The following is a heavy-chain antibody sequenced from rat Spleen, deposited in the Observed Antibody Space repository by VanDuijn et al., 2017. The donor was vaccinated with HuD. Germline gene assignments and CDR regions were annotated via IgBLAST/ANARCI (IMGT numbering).Heavy chain of an antibody. V-gene: IGHV5-20*01. CDR1: GFTFSDCY. D-gene: IGHD1-1*01. CDR3: ATTPSCYSADTYYFDY. J-gene: IGHJ2*01. Sequence: EVQLVESGGGLVQPGRSLKLSCAASGFTFSDCYMAWVRRAPTKGLEWVASISSSGGSTYYRDTVKGRFTISRDNAKSTLSLQMDSLWYEDTATSYCATTPSCYSADTYYFDYWGKGVMVTVSS. CDR2: ISSSGGST.